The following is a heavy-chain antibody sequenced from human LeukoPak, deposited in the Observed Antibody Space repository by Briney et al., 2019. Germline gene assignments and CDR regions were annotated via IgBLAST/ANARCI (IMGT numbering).Heavy chain of an antibody. CDR1: GFTFSRYA. CDR3: ARSQTYYYDSSASP. Sequence: GRSLRLSCAASGFTFSRYAMHWVRQAPGKGLEWVAVISYDGSNKYYADSVKGRFTISRDNSKNTLYVQMNSLRAEDTAVYYCARSQTYYYDSSASPWGQGTLVTVSS. J-gene: IGHJ5*02. D-gene: IGHD3-22*01. V-gene: IGHV3-30-3*01. CDR2: ISYDGSNK.